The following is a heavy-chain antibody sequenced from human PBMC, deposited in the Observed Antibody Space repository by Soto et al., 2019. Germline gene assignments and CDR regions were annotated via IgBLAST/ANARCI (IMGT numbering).Heavy chain of an antibody. V-gene: IGHV1-3*01. CDR1: GYTFTSNA. D-gene: IGHD3-10*01. CDR2: INGRDAHT. CDR3: ARGFHGSADY. J-gene: IGHJ4*02. Sequence: QVQLVQSGAEVKKPGASVKVSCKASGYTFTSNAIHWVRQAPGQRLEWMGWINGRDAHTLYSQSFQGRVTLSRDTSATTAYMDLSSLTSEDTAVYYCARGFHGSADYWGQGTLVTVSS.